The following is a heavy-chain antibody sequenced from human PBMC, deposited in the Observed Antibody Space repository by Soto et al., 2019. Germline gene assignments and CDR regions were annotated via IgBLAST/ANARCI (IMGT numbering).Heavy chain of an antibody. V-gene: IGHV1-18*01. J-gene: IGHJ4*02. D-gene: IGHD1-1*01. CDR1: GYTFTSYG. CDR3: ARGRYGDY. Sequence: QVHLVQSGAEVKKPGASVKVSCKASGYTFTSYGITWVRQAPGQGLEWMGRISAHNGNTDYAQKLQGRVIVTRDTSTSTAYMELRGLRSDDTAVYYCARGRYGDYWGQGALVTVSS. CDR2: ISAHNGNT.